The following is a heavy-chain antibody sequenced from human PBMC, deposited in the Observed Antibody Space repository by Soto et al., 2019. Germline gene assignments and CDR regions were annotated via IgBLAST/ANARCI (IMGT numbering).Heavy chain of an antibody. Sequence: GGSLRLSCAASGFTFSSYGMHWVRQAPGKGLEWVAVIWYDGSNKYYADSVKGRFTISRDNSKNTLYLQMNSLRAEDTAVYYCARDCIAAAPGGAYNWFDPWGQGTLVTVSS. CDR1: GFTFSSYG. D-gene: IGHD6-13*01. V-gene: IGHV3-33*01. CDR2: IWYDGSNK. CDR3: ARDCIAAAPGGAYNWFDP. J-gene: IGHJ5*02.